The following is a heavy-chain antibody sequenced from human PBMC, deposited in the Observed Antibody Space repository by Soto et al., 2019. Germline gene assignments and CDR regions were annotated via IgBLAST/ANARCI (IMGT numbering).Heavy chain of an antibody. Sequence: PGGSLRLSCAASGFTFSSYGIHWVRQAPGKGLEWVAVIWYDGSNKYYADSVKGRFTISRDNSKNTLYLQMNSLRAEDTAVYYCERSPLPPYDSSGYYRDYRGQGTLVTVSS. CDR3: ERSPLPPYDSSGYYRDY. J-gene: IGHJ4*02. CDR1: GFTFSSYG. V-gene: IGHV3-33*01. CDR2: IWYDGSNK. D-gene: IGHD3-22*01.